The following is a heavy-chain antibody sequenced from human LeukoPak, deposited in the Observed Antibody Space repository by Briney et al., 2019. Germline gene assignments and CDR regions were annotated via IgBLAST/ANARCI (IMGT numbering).Heavy chain of an antibody. V-gene: IGHV4-4*09. Sequence: SEILSLTCTVSGGSISSYYWSWIRQPPGKGLEWIGYIYTSGSTNYNPSLKRRVTISVDTSKNQFSLKLSSVTAADTAVYYCARVSSGSYSPFDYWGQGTLVTVSS. D-gene: IGHD1-26*01. CDR1: GGSISSYY. J-gene: IGHJ4*02. CDR3: ARVSSGSYSPFDY. CDR2: IYTSGST.